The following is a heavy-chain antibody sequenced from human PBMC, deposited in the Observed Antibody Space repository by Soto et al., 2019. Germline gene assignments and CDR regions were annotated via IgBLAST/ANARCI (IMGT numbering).Heavy chain of an antibody. V-gene: IGHV1-69*06. Sequence: GASVKVSCKASGGTLSSYAISWVRQAPGQGLEWMGGIIPIFGTANYAQKFQGRVTITADKSTSTAYMELSSLRSEDTAVYYCARLEERLAAPSWFDPWGQGTLVTVSS. CDR2: IIPIFGTA. D-gene: IGHD3-16*01. CDR3: ARLEERLAAPSWFDP. CDR1: GGTLSSYA. J-gene: IGHJ5*02.